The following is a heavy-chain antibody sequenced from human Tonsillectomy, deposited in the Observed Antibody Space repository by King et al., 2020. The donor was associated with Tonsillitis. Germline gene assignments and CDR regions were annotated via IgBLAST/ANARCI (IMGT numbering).Heavy chain of an antibody. V-gene: IGHV3-30-3*01. CDR3: ARDGRELTGDYYFDY. D-gene: IGHD7-27*01. Sequence: VQLVESGGGVVQPGRSLRLSCAASGFTFSSYAMHWVRQAPGEGLEWVAVISYDGSNKYYADSVKGRFTISRDNSKIKLYLQMNSLRAEDTAVYYCARDGRELTGDYYFDYWGQGTLVTVSS. J-gene: IGHJ4*02. CDR1: GFTFSSYA. CDR2: ISYDGSNK.